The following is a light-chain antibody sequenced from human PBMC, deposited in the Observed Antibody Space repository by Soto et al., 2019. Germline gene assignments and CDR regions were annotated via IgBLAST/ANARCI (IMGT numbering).Light chain of an antibody. CDR2: DAS. CDR1: QSVSSY. V-gene: IGKV3-20*01. CDR3: QQYGSSPWT. Sequence: EIVLTQSPAILSLSPWERATLSCRASQSVSSYLAWYQQKPGQAPRLLIYDASNRATGIPDRFSGSGSGTDFTLTISRLEPEDFAVYYCQQYGSSPWTVGQGNKVDNK. J-gene: IGKJ1*01.